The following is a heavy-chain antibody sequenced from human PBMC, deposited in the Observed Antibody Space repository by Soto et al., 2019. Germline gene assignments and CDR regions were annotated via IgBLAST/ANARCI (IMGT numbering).Heavy chain of an antibody. CDR2: ISNDGNEK. J-gene: IGHJ2*01. V-gene: IGHV3-30*18. Sequence: GGSLRLSCAASGFNFTRSGIHWVRQPPGKGLEWLAVISNDGNEKYYADSVRGRFTISRDNSKNTLYLQMTGLRPEDTAVYYCAKDRGTYNNLHWYFDLWGRGYLVTVSS. CDR1: GFNFTRSG. D-gene: IGHD3-10*01. CDR3: AKDRGTYNNLHWYFDL.